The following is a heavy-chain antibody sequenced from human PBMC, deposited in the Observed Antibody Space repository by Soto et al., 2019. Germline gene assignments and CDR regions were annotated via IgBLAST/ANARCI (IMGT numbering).Heavy chain of an antibody. V-gene: IGHV1-69*13. D-gene: IGHD1-1*01. J-gene: IGHJ6*02. CDR3: ATGSFTSTGGRIGYHYNAMDV. Sequence: ASVKVSCKSSGGTFSSHSINWVRQAPGQGLEWMGGIIPIFGPANFAKKFQGRVTITADESTTTAYMELSSLTSEGTAVYYCATGSFTSTGGRIGYHYNAMDVWGQGTTVTV. CDR2: IIPIFGPA. CDR1: GGTFSSHS.